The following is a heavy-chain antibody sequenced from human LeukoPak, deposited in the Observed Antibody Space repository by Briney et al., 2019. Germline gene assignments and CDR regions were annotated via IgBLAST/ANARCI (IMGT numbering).Heavy chain of an antibody. CDR3: ASRAGGEELGTKDYDCWSGYYEPGRQYYYYAMDV. V-gene: IGHV1-18*01. Sequence: ASVKVSCKASGYTLTNYGINWGRHAPGQGLEWMGQIIAIIGNANYAQKVQGRVTMTTDTSASTAYRELTSVISDDTAVYYCASRAGGEELGTKDYDCWSGYYEPGRQYYYYAMDVWGQGTTVTVSS. J-gene: IGHJ6*01. CDR2: IIAIIGNA. CDR1: GYTLTNYG. D-gene: IGHD3-3*01.